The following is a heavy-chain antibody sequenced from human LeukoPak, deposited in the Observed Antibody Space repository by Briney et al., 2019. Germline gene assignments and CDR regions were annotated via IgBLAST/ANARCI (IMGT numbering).Heavy chain of an antibody. Sequence: SETLSLTCTVSGGSIRGSYYYWGWIRQPPGKGLEWIGSIYDSGSTYYNPSLKSRVTISVDTSKNQFSLKLNSVTAADTAVYYCARRLTQYDCFDPWGQGILVTVSS. CDR2: IYDSGST. V-gene: IGHV4-39*01. D-gene: IGHD2-2*01. CDR3: ARRLTQYDCFDP. CDR1: GGSIRGSYYY. J-gene: IGHJ5*02.